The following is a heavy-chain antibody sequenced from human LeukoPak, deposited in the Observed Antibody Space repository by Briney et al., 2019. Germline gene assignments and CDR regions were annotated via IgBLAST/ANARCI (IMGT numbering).Heavy chain of an antibody. V-gene: IGHV3-21*01. J-gene: IGHJ4*02. CDR3: ARLHAQYYDFWSGYYTGPDY. D-gene: IGHD3-3*01. CDR1: GFTFSSYS. CDR2: ISSSSSYI. Sequence: GGSLRLSCAASGFTFSSYSMNWVRQAPGKGLEWVSSISSSSSYIYYADSAKGRFTISRDNAKNSLYLQMNSLRAEDTAVYYCARLHAQYYDFWSGYYTGPDYWGQGTLVTVSS.